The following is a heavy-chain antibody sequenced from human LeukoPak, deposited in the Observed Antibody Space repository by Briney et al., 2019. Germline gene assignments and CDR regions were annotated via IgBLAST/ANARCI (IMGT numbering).Heavy chain of an antibody. CDR3: ARVKTYDSSGYKDY. J-gene: IGHJ4*02. CDR1: GFTFEDYG. Sequence: GGSLRLSCAASGFTFEDYGMSWVRQAPGKGLEWVSGINWNGGSTGYADSVKGRFTISRDNAKNSLYLQMNSLRAEDTALYYCARVKTYDSSGYKDYWGQGTLVTVSS. V-gene: IGHV3-20*04. CDR2: INWNGGST. D-gene: IGHD3-22*01.